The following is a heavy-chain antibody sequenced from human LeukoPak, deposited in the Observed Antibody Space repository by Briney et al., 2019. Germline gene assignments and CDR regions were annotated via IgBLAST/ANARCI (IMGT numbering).Heavy chain of an antibody. Sequence: SETLSPTCAVYGGSFSGYYWSWIRQPPGKGLEWIGEINHSGSTNYNPSLKSRVTISVDTSKNQFSLKLSSVTAADTAVYYCARILVATIKGGSVDYWGQGTLVTVSS. J-gene: IGHJ4*02. CDR1: GGSFSGYY. CDR2: INHSGST. V-gene: IGHV4-34*01. CDR3: ARILVATIKGGSVDY. D-gene: IGHD5-12*01.